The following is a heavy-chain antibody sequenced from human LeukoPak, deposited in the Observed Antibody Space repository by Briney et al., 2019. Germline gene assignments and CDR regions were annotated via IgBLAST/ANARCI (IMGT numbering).Heavy chain of an antibody. Sequence: GASVKVSCKASGYTFNTYGISWVRQAPGQGLEWMGWISTYNGDTSYVQNLQGRVTMTTDTSTSTAYMELVSLRSDDTAVYYCLRDAQRPRLTPDYWGQGTLVTVSS. CDR2: ISTYNGDT. CDR1: GYTFNTYG. J-gene: IGHJ4*02. CDR3: LRDAQRPRLTPDY. V-gene: IGHV1-18*01. D-gene: IGHD6-25*01.